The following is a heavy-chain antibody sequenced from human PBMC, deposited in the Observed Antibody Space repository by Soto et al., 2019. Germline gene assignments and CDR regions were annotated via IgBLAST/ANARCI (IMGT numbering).Heavy chain of an antibody. CDR1: GYTFSNYG. CDR3: AKMFLGPRYGDIDY. Sequence: QVQLVQSGVEVKKPGASVKVSCKASGYTFSNYGFSWLRQAPGQGLEWMGWISTYRGNTNYARQFRGRVTMTTDTSTSTAFMELRSLRFDDTAVYYCAKMFLGPRYGDIDYWGQGTLVTVSS. V-gene: IGHV1-18*01. J-gene: IGHJ4*02. D-gene: IGHD4-17*01. CDR2: ISTYRGNT.